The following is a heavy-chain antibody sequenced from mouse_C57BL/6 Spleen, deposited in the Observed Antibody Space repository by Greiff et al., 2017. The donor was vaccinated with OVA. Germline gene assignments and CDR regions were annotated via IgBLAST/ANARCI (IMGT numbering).Heavy chain of an antibody. Sequence: EVKLQESGPGLVKPSQSLSLTCSVTGYSITSCYYWNWIRQFPGNTLEWMGYISYDGSNNYNPSLKNRISITRDTSKNQFFLKLNSVTTEDTATYYCARNYYGSAFDYWGQGTTLTVSS. D-gene: IGHD1-1*01. CDR3: ARNYYGSAFDY. CDR2: ISYDGSN. J-gene: IGHJ2*01. CDR1: GYSITSCYY. V-gene: IGHV3-6*01.